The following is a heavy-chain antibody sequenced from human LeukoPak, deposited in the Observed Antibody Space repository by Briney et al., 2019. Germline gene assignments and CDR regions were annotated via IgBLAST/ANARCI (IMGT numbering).Heavy chain of an antibody. D-gene: IGHD5-18*01. Sequence: GGSLRLSCAASGFTVSSNYMSWVRQAPGKGLEWVSVIYSGGSTYYADSVKGRFTISRDNSKNTLYLQMNSLRAEDTAVYYCARARGIQLWSFDYWGQGTLVTVSS. J-gene: IGHJ4*02. V-gene: IGHV3-53*01. CDR2: IYSGGST. CDR3: ARARGIQLWSFDY. CDR1: GFTVSSNY.